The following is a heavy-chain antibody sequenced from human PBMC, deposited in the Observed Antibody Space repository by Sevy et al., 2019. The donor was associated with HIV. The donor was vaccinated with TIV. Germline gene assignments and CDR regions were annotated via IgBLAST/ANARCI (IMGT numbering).Heavy chain of an antibody. CDR2: IIPIFGTA. V-gene: IGHV1-69*13. J-gene: IGHJ4*02. CDR1: GGTFSSYA. D-gene: IGHD3-3*01. Sequence: ASVKVSCKASGGTFSSYAISWVRQAPGQGLEWVGGIIPIFGTANYAQKFQGRVTITADESTSTAYMELSSLRSEDTAVYYCARAPNTIFGVDEDYFDYWGQGTLVTVSS. CDR3: ARAPNTIFGVDEDYFDY.